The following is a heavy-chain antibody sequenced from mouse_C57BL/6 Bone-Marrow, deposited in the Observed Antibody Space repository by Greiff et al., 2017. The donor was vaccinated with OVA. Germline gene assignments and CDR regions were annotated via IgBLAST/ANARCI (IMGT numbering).Heavy chain of an antibody. CDR3: TRKGYYGSSYDFAY. V-gene: IGHV1-15*01. CDR1: GYTFTDYE. CDR2: IDPETGGT. D-gene: IGHD1-1*01. J-gene: IGHJ3*01. Sequence: VKLQESGAELVRPGASVTLSCKASGYTFTDYEMHWVKQTPVHGLEWIGAIDPETGGTAYNQKFKGKAILTADKSSSTAYMELRSLTSEDSAVYYCTRKGYYGSSYDFAYWGQGTLVTVSA.